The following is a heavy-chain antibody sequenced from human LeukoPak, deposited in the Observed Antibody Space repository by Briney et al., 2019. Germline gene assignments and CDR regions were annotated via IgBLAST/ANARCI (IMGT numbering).Heavy chain of an antibody. D-gene: IGHD6-13*01. J-gene: IGHJ3*02. CDR1: GFTFSDYY. CDR3: ATTPPVYSSSWYEGAFDI. V-gene: IGHV3-11*01. Sequence: GGSLRLSCAASGFTFSDYYMSWIRQAPGKGLEWVSYISSSGSTIYYAASVKGRFTISRDNAKNSLYLQMNSLRAEDTAVYYCATTPPVYSSSWYEGAFDIWGQGTMVTVSS. CDR2: ISSSGSTI.